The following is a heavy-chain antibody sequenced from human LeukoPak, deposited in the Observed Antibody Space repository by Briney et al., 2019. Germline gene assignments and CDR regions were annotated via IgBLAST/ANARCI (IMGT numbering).Heavy chain of an antibody. V-gene: IGHV1-2*02. CDR3: AGAGPVTAASRPYDY. CDR1: GYTFTDYF. CDR2: FSPNSGGT. D-gene: IGHD4-17*01. Sequence: ASVKVSCKASGYTFTDYFIHWVRQVPGQGLEWMGWFSPNSGGTKYAQGFQDRVTMTRDTSISTAYMELSSLRSDDTAVYYCAGAGPVTAASRPYDYWGQGTLVTVSS. J-gene: IGHJ4*02.